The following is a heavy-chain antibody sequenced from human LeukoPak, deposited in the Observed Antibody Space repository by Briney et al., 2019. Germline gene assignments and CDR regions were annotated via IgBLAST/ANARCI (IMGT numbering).Heavy chain of an antibody. Sequence: GGSLRLSCAASGFTFSIYAMSWVRQAPGKGLEWVSAISGSGGSTYYADSVKGRFTISRDNSKNTLYLQMNSLRAEDTAVYYCAKGSVVYDFWSGFDYWGQGTLVTVSS. CDR1: GFTFSIYA. CDR3: AKGSVVYDFWSGFDY. J-gene: IGHJ4*02. D-gene: IGHD3-3*01. CDR2: ISGSGGST. V-gene: IGHV3-23*01.